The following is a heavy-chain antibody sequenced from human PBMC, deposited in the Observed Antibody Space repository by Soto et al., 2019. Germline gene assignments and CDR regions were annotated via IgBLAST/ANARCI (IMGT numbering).Heavy chain of an antibody. V-gene: IGHV3-74*01. CDR1: GFTFSNYW. J-gene: IGHJ5*02. CDR3: ARVKLGSYDWVDP. D-gene: IGHD3-16*01. CDR2: INTDVSRA. Sequence: EVQLVESGGDLVQPGGSLRLSCAASGFTFSNYWMHWVRQAPGKGLMWVSRINTDVSRATYADSVQGRFGISRDNAKNTVYLQMNSLRAEDTAVYYCARVKLGSYDWVDPWGQGTLVTVSS.